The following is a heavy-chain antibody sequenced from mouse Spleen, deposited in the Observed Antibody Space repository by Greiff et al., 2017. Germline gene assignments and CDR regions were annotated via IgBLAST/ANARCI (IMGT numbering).Heavy chain of an antibody. J-gene: IGHJ3*01. CDR1: GFTFSSYG. CDR3: ARQYYYGSSYGFAY. CDR2: ISGGGSYT. Sequence: EVKLVESGGGLVKPGGSLKLSCAASGFTFSSYGMSWVRQTPEKRLEWVATISGGGSYTYYPDSVKGRFTISRDNAKNNLYLQMSSLRSEDTALYYCARQYYYGSSYGFAYWGQGTLVTVSA. D-gene: IGHD1-1*01. V-gene: IGHV5-9-2*01.